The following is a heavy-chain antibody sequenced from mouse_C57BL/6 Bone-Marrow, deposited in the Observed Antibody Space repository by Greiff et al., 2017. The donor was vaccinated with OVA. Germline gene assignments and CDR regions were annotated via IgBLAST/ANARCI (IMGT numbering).Heavy chain of an antibody. Sequence: EVQRVESGPELVKPGASVKISCKASGYSFTGYYMNWVKQSPEKSLEWIGEINPSTGGTTYNQKFKAKATLTVDKSSSTAYMQLKSLTSEDSAVYYCARRNYGSSWSWFAYWGQGTLVTVSA. CDR2: INPSTGGT. D-gene: IGHD1-1*01. V-gene: IGHV1-42*01. CDR1: GYSFTGYY. CDR3: ARRNYGSSWSWFAY. J-gene: IGHJ3*01.